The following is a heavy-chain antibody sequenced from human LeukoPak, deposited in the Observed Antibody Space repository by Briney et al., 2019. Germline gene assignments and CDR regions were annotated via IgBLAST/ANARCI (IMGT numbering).Heavy chain of an antibody. D-gene: IGHD1-20*01. J-gene: IGHJ4*02. CDR1: GGTFSSYA. CDR2: IIPIFGTA. V-gene: IGHV1-69*13. CDR3: ARDGIPGPYLDY. Sequence: ASVKVSCKASGGTFSSYAISWVRQAPGQGLEWMGGIIPIFGTANYAQKFQGRVTMTADESTSTAYMELSSLRSEDTAVYDCARDGIPGPYLDYWGQGTLVTVSS.